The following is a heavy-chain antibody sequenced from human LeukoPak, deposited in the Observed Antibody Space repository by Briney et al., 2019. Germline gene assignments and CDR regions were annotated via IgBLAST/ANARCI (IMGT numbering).Heavy chain of an antibody. V-gene: IGHV5-51*01. Sequence: NHGESLKISCKGSGYSFTSYWIGWVRQMPGKGLEWMGIIYPGDSDTRYSPSFQGQVTISADKSISTAYLQWSSLKASDTAMYCCARHFETYYYDSSGYFARDWGQGTLVTVSS. CDR3: ARHFETYYYDSSGYFARD. J-gene: IGHJ4*02. D-gene: IGHD3-22*01. CDR2: IYPGDSDT. CDR1: GYSFTSYW.